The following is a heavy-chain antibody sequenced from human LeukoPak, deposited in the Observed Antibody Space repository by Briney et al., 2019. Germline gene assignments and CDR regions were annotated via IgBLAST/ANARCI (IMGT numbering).Heavy chain of an antibody. D-gene: IGHD2-15*01. CDR2: INPNSGGT. CDR1: GYTFTGYY. Sequence: VASVKVSCKASGYTFTGYYMHWVRQAPGQGLEWMGWINPNSGGTNYAQKFQGRVTMTRDTSISTAYMELSRLRSDDTAVYYCARDIPPSGYCSGGSCYTGWSFEFDYWGQGTLVTVSS. CDR3: ARDIPPSGYCSGGSCYTGWSFEFDY. J-gene: IGHJ4*02. V-gene: IGHV1-2*02.